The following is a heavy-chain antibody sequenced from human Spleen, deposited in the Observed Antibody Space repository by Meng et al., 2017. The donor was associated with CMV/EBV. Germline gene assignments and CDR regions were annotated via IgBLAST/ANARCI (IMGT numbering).Heavy chain of an antibody. Sequence: GSVSGHCWSLIRQPPGKGLEWIGEINHSGSTNYSPSLKSRLTISVDASNNQFSLTLTSVTAADTAVYYCARGSWVYSDDDETTGLDYWGPGTLVTVSS. CDR3: ARGSWVYSDDDETTGLDY. CDR1: GSVSGHC. V-gene: IGHV4-34*01. CDR2: INHSGST. D-gene: IGHD5-12*01. J-gene: IGHJ4*02.